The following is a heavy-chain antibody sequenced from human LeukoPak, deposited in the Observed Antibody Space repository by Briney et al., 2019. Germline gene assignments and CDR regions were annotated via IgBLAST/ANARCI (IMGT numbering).Heavy chain of an antibody. CDR2: INHSGST. J-gene: IGHJ5*02. D-gene: IGHD2-2*01. Sequence: SETLSLTCAVYGGSFSGCYWSWIRQPPRKGLEWIGEINHSGSTNYNPSLKSRVTISVDTSKNQFSLKLSSVTAADTAVYYCARGLYCSSTSCYLNWFDPWGQGTLVTVSS. V-gene: IGHV4-34*01. CDR1: GGSFSGCY. CDR3: ARGLYCSSTSCYLNWFDP.